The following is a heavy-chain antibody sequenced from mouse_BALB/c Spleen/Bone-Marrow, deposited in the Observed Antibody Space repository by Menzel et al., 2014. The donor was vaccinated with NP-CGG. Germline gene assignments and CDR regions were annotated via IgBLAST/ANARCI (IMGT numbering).Heavy chain of an antibody. CDR2: IWRGGST. J-gene: IGHJ1*01. V-gene: IGHV2-5*01. Sequence: QAQLQQSGPGLVQPSQSLSITCTVSGFSLTGNGVHWVRQSPGKGLEWLGVIWRGGSTDYNAAFMSRLTITKDNSKNXVFFKMNSLQGDDTATYYCAKGGITTVWYFDVWGAGTTVTVSS. CDR3: AKGGITTVWYFDV. CDR1: GFSLTGNG. D-gene: IGHD1-1*01.